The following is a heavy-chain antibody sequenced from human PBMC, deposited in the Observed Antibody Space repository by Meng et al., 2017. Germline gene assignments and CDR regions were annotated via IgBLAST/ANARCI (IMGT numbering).Heavy chain of an antibody. CDR3: SRGKHSSSTLTFYNY. CDR2: INHSGST. V-gene: IGHV4-34*01. CDR1: GGSFSASY. Sequence: AQLQHGGSGPLKPSETLSLTCAVYGGSFSASYWSWVRQPPGKGLEWIGEINHSGSTNYNPSLKSRVTISVDTSKNQFSLKLSSVTAADTAVYYCSRGKHSSSTLTFYNYWGQGTLVTVSS. J-gene: IGHJ4*02. D-gene: IGHD6-13*01.